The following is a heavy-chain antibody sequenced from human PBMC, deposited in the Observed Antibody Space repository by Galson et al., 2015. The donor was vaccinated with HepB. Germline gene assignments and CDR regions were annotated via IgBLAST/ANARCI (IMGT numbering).Heavy chain of an antibody. Sequence: SVKVSCKASGGTFTSYSISWVRQAPGQGLEWMGRIIPIIGIANYAQKFQGRVTITGDTSTSTAYMELSSLRSEDTAVYYCARGLRYFDWLSDWFDPWGQGTLVTVSS. D-gene: IGHD3-9*01. V-gene: IGHV1-69*04. CDR1: GGTFTSYS. CDR2: IIPIIGIA. CDR3: ARGLRYFDWLSDWFDP. J-gene: IGHJ5*02.